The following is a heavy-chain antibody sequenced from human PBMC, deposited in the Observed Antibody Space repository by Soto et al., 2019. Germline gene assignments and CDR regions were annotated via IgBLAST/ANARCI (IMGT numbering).Heavy chain of an antibody. V-gene: IGHV1-69*13. Sequence: ASVKVSCKASGGTFSSYAISWVRQAPGQGLEWMGGIIPIFGTANYAQKFQGRVTITADESTSTAYMELSSLRSEDTAVYYCASPVVDTAMIHYGMDVWGQGTTVTVSS. CDR1: GGTFSSYA. CDR3: ASPVVDTAMIHYGMDV. CDR2: IIPIFGTA. D-gene: IGHD5-18*01. J-gene: IGHJ6*02.